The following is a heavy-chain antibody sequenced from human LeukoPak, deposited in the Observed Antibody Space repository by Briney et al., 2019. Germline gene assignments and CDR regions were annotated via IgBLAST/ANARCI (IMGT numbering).Heavy chain of an antibody. V-gene: IGHV3-21*06. CDR1: GFSFSTYS. D-gene: IGHD6-19*01. CDR3: ARWYSSGWYSDY. J-gene: IGHJ4*02. CDR2: VSGTSEYI. Sequence: PGGSLRLSCAASGFSFSTYSMICIRQAPGKGLEWVSSVSGTSEYIYYADSVRGRFTISRDNAENTVYLQMNSLRAEDTAVYYCARWYSSGWYSDYWGQGTLVTVSS.